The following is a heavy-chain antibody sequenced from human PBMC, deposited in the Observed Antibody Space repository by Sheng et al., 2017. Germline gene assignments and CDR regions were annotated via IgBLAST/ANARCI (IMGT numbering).Heavy chain of an antibody. CDR3: ARGGWDGVVIVGLDH. V-gene: IGHV3-30*19. CDR2: IWFDGTKI. Sequence: QVQLVESGGGVVQPGRSLRLSCAASGFTFSDYGMHWVRQAPGKGLEWVAVIWFDGTKISYGDSVKGRFTISRDNPKNTLYLEMNSLRAEDTAVYYCARGGWDGVVIVGLDHWGQGTLVTVSS. CDR1: GFTFSDYG. J-gene: IGHJ4*02. D-gene: IGHD3-3*01.